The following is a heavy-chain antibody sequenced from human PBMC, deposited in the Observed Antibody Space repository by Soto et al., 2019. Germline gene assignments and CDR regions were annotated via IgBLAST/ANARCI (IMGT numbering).Heavy chain of an antibody. V-gene: IGHV3-23*01. CDR1: GFTLSSYA. J-gene: IGHJ2*01. CDR2: VSNTGRTT. Sequence: EVQVLESGGGLVQPGGSLSLSCVASGFTLSSYAMSWVRQAPGKGLQWVSVVSNTGRTTYYADSVKGRFTVSRDNSKTRVSLQMTNLRAEDTAVYYCAKMTIEVAGVGRYFGLWGRGTLVTVSS. D-gene: IGHD3-22*01. CDR3: AKMTIEVAGVGRYFGL.